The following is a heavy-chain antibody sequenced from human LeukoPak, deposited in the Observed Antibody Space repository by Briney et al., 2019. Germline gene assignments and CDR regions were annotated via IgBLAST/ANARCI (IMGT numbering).Heavy chain of an antibody. D-gene: IGHD3-10*02. J-gene: IGHJ6*04. Sequence: GGSLRLSCAATGFTFSSYWMSWVRQAPGKGLEWVASIKQDGSEKYYVDSVKGRFTISRDNAKNSLYLQMNSLRAEDTAVYYCAELGITMIGGVWGKGTTVTISS. CDR2: IKQDGSEK. V-gene: IGHV3-7*01. CDR3: AELGITMIGGV. CDR1: GFTFSSYW.